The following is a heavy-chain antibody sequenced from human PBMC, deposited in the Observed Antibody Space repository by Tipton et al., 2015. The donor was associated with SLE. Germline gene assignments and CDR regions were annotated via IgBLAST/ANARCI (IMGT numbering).Heavy chain of an antibody. J-gene: IGHJ5*02. V-gene: IGHV3-23*01. CDR1: GFTFSSYA. Sequence: SLRLSCAASGFTFSSYAMNWVRQAPGKGLEWVSAISGSGGSTYYADSVKGRFTISRDNSKNTLYLQMNSLRAEDTAVYYCAKSPLGWYSAWFDPWGQGTLVTVSS. CDR3: AKSPLGWYSAWFDP. D-gene: IGHD2-15*01. CDR2: ISGSGGST.